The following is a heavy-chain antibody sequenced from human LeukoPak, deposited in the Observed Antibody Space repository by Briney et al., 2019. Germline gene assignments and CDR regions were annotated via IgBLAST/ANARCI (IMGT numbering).Heavy chain of an antibody. J-gene: IGHJ4*02. CDR2: IWYDGSNK. D-gene: IGHD5-24*01. CDR3: ARWLQLRGYFDY. CDR1: GFTFSSYG. V-gene: IGHV3-33*01. Sequence: PGGSLRLSCAASGFTFSSYGMHWVRQAPGKGLEWVAVIWYDGSNKYYADSVKGRFTISRDNSKNTLYLQMNSLRAEDTAVYYCARWLQLRGYFDYWGQGTLVTVSS.